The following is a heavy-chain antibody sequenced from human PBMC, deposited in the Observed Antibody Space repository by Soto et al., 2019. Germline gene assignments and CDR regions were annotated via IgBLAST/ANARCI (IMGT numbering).Heavy chain of an antibody. Sequence: EVQLVESGGGLVQPGGSLRLSCAASGFTFSSYWMSWVRQAPGKVLEWVANIKQDGREKYYVDSVKGRFTISRDNAKNSLYLQMNSLRAEDTAVYYCARGLAVAGAYYYYGMDVWGQGTTVTVSS. CDR1: GFTFSSYW. V-gene: IGHV3-7*04. J-gene: IGHJ6*02. CDR2: IKQDGREK. D-gene: IGHD6-19*01. CDR3: ARGLAVAGAYYYYGMDV.